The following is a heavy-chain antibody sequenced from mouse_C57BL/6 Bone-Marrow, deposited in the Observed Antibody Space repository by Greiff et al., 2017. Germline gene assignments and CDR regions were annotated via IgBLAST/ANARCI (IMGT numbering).Heavy chain of an antibody. CDR1: GFNIKDDY. CDR2: IDPENGDT. V-gene: IGHV14-4*01. CDR3: TTKIYYDYDWFAY. D-gene: IGHD2-4*01. J-gene: IGHJ3*01. Sequence: EVKLMESGVELVRPGASVKLSCTASGFNIKDDYMHWVKQRPEQGLEWIGWIDPENGDTEYASKFQGKATITADTSSNTAYLQLSSLTSEDTAVYYWTTKIYYDYDWFAYWGQGTLVTVSA.